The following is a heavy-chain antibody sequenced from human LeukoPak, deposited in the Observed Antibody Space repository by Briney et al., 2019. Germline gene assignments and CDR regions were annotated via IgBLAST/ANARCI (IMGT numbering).Heavy chain of an antibody. CDR3: ARDPTAGVDP. CDR1: GDTIFSGHW. J-gene: IGHJ5*02. CDR2: IHHSGTT. D-gene: IGHD1-14*01. Sequence: SETLSLTCVVSGDTIFSGHWWSWARQPPGKGLEWIGEIHHSGTTNCNPSLKSRVTMSVDKSKNQFSLKLSSVTAADTAVYYCARDPTAGVDPWGQGTLVTVSS. V-gene: IGHV4-4*02.